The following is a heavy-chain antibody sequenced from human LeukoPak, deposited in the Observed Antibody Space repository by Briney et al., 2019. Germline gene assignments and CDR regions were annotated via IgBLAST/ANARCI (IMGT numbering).Heavy chain of an antibody. CDR3: ARDHSGYYDSSGSLFLFDY. CDR2: IRYDGSNK. V-gene: IGHV3-30*02. CDR1: GFTFSSYG. D-gene: IGHD3-22*01. Sequence: GGSLRLSCAASGFTFSSYGMHWVRQAPGKGLEWVAFIRYDGSNKYYAVSVKGRFTISRDNSKNTLYLQMNSLRAEDTAVYYCARDHSGYYDSSGSLFLFDYWGQGTLVTVSS. J-gene: IGHJ4*02.